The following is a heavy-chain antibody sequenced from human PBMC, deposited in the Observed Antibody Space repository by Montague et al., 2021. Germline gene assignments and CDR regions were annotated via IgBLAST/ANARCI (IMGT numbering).Heavy chain of an antibody. J-gene: IGHJ5*02. Sequence: SETLSLTSTVSGASINSSPYYWGWIRQPPGKGLEWIGSIYYSANTYYNPSLKSRLSISVDTTKNQFSLRLKSVTAADTAVYHCARVDCDGDCYTFDPWGQGTLVTVSS. CDR1: GASINSSPYY. CDR3: ARVDCDGDCYTFDP. V-gene: IGHV4-39*01. D-gene: IGHD2-21*02. CDR2: IYYSANT.